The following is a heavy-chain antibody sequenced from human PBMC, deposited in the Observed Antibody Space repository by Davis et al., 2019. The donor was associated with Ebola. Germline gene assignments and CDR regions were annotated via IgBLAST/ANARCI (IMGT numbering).Heavy chain of an antibody. CDR2: IYYSGST. D-gene: IGHD1-26*01. V-gene: IGHV4-30-4*01. CDR1: GGSISSGDYY. Sequence: PSETLSLTCTVSGGSISSGDYYWSWIRKPPGKGLDWIGYIYYSGSTYYNPSLKSRVTISVDTSKNQFSLKLSSVTAADTAVYYCARDLQEDYSGSYDDAFDIWGQGTMVTVSS. J-gene: IGHJ3*02. CDR3: ARDLQEDYSGSYDDAFDI.